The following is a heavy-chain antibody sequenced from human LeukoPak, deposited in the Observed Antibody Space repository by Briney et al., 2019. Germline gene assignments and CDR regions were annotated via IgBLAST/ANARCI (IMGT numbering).Heavy chain of an antibody. CDR3: AREGWAYYYDSSGYFPPAYYYYYGMDV. D-gene: IGHD3-22*01. CDR1: GFTFTSYS. Sequence: GGSLRLSCAASGFTFTSYSMNWVRQAPGKGLEWVANIKQDGSEKYYVDSVKGRFTISRDNAKNSLYLQMNSLRAEDTAVYYCAREGWAYYYDSSGYFPPAYYYYYGMDVWGQGTTVTVSS. V-gene: IGHV3-7*01. CDR2: IKQDGSEK. J-gene: IGHJ6*02.